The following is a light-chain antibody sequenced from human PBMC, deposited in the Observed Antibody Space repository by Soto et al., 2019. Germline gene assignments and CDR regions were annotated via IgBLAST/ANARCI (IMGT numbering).Light chain of an antibody. J-gene: IGKJ1*01. CDR3: QQYNSHPWT. CDR2: KAS. CDR1: QTISSW. V-gene: IGKV1-5*03. Sequence: DIQMTQSPSTLSGSVGDRVTITCRASQTISSWLAWYQQKPGKAPKLLIYKASTLETGVPSRFSGSGSGTEFTLTISSLQPDDFGTYYCQQYNSHPWTFGQGTKVDIK.